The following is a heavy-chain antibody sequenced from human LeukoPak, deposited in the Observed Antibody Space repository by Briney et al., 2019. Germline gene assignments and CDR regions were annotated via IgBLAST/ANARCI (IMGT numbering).Heavy chain of an antibody. CDR3: ARTLMQLCFLMDI. Sequence: GGSLRLSCAASGFTVSSNYMSWVRRAQGKGLEWVSDIYSGGSTYYADSVKGRFTISRDNAKDTLYLQMNSLRPEDTAVYYCARTLMQLCFLMDIWGKGTTVTVSS. D-gene: IGHD3-16*01. V-gene: IGHV3-66*02. CDR1: GFTVSSNY. J-gene: IGHJ6*04. CDR2: IYSGGST.